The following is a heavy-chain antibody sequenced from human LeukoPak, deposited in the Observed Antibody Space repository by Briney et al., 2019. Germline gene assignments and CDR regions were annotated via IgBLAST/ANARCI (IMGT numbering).Heavy chain of an antibody. D-gene: IGHD3-16*01. CDR2: IHYSGST. V-gene: IGHV4-31*03. Sequence: SETLSLTCTVSGGSISSGGYYWSWIRQHPGRGLEWIGYIHYSGSTFYNPSLKSRLTISVDTSKHQFSLRQSSVTAADTAVYYGARDGSAYITLDNWGQGTLITV. CDR1: GGSISSGGYY. CDR3: ARDGSAYITLDN. J-gene: IGHJ4*02.